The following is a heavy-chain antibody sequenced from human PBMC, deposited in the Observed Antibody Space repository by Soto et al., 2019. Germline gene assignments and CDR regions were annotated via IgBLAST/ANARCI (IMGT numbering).Heavy chain of an antibody. J-gene: IGHJ4*02. CDR2: IIPIFGTA. Sequence: SVKVSCKASGGTFSSYAISWVRQAPGQGLEWMGGIIPIFGTANYAQKFQGRVTITADESTSTAYMELSSLRSEDTAVYYCASDEYSNSSFGDYWGQGTLVTVSS. CDR3: ASDEYSNSSFGDY. D-gene: IGHD6-6*01. CDR1: GGTFSSYA. V-gene: IGHV1-69*13.